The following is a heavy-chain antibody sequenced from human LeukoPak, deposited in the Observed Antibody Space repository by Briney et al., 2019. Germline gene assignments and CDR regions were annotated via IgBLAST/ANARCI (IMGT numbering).Heavy chain of an antibody. CDR2: IKQDGSEK. V-gene: IGHV3-7*01. Sequence: GGSLRLSCAASGFTFSSYAMSWVRQAPGKGLEWVANIKQDGSEKYYVDSVKGRFTISRDNAKNSLYLQMNSLRAEDTAVYYCASTEWGYWGQGTLVTVSS. CDR1: GFTFSSYA. J-gene: IGHJ4*02. CDR3: ASTEWGY. D-gene: IGHD1-14*01.